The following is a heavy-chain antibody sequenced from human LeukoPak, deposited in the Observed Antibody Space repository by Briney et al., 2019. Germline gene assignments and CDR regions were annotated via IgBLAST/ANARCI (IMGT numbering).Heavy chain of an antibody. CDR3: AGRTRDGYNYHYFDY. CDR1: GYTFTSYG. D-gene: IGHD5-24*01. V-gene: IGHV1-69*13. J-gene: IGHJ4*02. CDR2: IIPIFGTA. Sequence: SVKVSCKASGYTFTSYGISWVRQAPGQGLEWMGGIIPIFGTANYAQKFQGRVTITADESTSTAYMELGSLRSEDTAVYYCAGRTRDGYNYHYFDYWGQGTLVTVSS.